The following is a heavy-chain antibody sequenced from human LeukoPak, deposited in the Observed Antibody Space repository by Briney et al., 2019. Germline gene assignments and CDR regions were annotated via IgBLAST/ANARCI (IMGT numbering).Heavy chain of an antibody. CDR3: AKDAQRGFDYSNSLEY. D-gene: IGHD4-11*01. CDR2: LWSDATEK. J-gene: IGHJ4*02. Sequence: GGAPRLSCAASGFTYNHFGVHLGRQAPGQGAGWGAVLWSDATEKYYGDAVKGRFTISRDNSRNTLYLQMNSLRAEDTAVYYCAKDAQRGFDYSNSLEYWGQGTLVTVSS. V-gene: IGHV3-33*06. CDR1: GFTYNHFG.